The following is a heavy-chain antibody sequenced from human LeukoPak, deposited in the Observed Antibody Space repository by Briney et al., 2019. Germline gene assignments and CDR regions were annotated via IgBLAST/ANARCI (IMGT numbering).Heavy chain of an antibody. J-gene: IGHJ4*02. CDR2: IWYGGSNK. CDR1: GFTFSSYG. Sequence: PGGSLRLSCAASGFTFSSYGMHLVRQAPGKGLEWVAVIWYGGSNKYYADSVKGRFTISRDNSKNTLYLQMNSLRAEDTAVYYCAKGLHGYGPDYFDYWGQGTLVTVSS. V-gene: IGHV3-33*06. CDR3: AKGLHGYGPDYFDY. D-gene: IGHD5-18*01.